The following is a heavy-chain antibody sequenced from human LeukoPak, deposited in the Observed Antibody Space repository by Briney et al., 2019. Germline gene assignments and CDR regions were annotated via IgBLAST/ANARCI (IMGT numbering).Heavy chain of an antibody. Sequence: SVKVSCKASGGTISSYAIMWVRQAPGQGLEWMGGIIPMFDTADYAQKFQGRVTFTADESTNTAYMELSSLRSEDTAVYYCARGYSGYHDAFHIWGQGIMVTVSS. D-gene: IGHD1-26*01. CDR3: ARGYSGYHDAFHI. V-gene: IGHV1-69*13. CDR2: IIPMFDTA. CDR1: GGTISSYA. J-gene: IGHJ3*02.